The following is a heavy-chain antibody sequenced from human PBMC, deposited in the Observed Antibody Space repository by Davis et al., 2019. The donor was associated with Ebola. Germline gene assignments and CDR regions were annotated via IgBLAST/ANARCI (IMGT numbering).Heavy chain of an antibody. CDR3: VRGYNSFDS. D-gene: IGHD5-24*01. J-gene: IGHJ4*02. CDR1: GFTLSDHY. Sequence: GESLKISCVVSGFTLSDHYMDWVRQAPGIGLEWVGRSRRKVNNYTPEYAASVGGRFTISRDDSKNSLYLEMNSLRTEDTAVYYCVRGYNSFDSWGQGTLVIVSS. CDR2: SRRKVNNYTP. V-gene: IGHV3-72*01.